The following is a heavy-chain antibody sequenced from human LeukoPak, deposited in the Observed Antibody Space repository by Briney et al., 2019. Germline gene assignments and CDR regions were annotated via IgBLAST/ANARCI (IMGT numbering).Heavy chain of an antibody. CDR2: ISYDGSNK. J-gene: IGHJ4*02. Sequence: GGSLRLSCGTSGFSFSDAWLSWARQAPGKGLEWVAVISYDGSNKYYADSVKGRFAISRDNSKNTLYLQMNSLRAEDTAVYYCAKDQGRRIDYWGQGTLVTVSS. CDR1: GFSFSDAW. V-gene: IGHV3-30*18. D-gene: IGHD1-1*01. CDR3: AKDQGRRIDY.